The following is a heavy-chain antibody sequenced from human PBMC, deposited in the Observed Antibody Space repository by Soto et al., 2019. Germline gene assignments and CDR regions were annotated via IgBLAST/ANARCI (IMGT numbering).Heavy chain of an antibody. CDR1: GFTFSSYS. CDR2: ISSSSSTI. J-gene: IGHJ3*02. D-gene: IGHD3-22*01. Sequence: GGSLRLSCAASGFTFSSYSMNWVRQAPGKGLEWVSYISSSSSTIYCADSVKGRFTISRDNAKNSLYLQMNSLRDEDTAVYYCAREFAYYYDSSGYYCGVDDAFDIWGQGTMVTVSS. V-gene: IGHV3-48*02. CDR3: AREFAYYYDSSGYYCGVDDAFDI.